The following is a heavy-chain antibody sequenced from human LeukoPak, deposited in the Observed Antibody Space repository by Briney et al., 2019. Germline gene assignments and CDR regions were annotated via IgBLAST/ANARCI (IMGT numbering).Heavy chain of an antibody. CDR3: ARVTGPVTIFGVLDDAFDI. D-gene: IGHD3-3*01. J-gene: IGHJ3*02. CDR1: GYTFTSYV. Sequence: ASVKVSCKASGYTFTSYVISWVRQAPGQGLEWMAWISAYNGNTNYAQKLQGRVTMTTDTSTSTAYMELRSLRSDDTAVYYCARVTGPVTIFGVLDDAFDIWGQGTMVTVSS. CDR2: ISAYNGNT. V-gene: IGHV1-18*01.